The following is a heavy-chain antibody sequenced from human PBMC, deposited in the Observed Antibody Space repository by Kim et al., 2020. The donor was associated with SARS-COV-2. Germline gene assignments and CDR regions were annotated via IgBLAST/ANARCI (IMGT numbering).Heavy chain of an antibody. CDR3: ARLEYYYDSSGYYYYYYGRDV. V-gene: IGHV5-10-1*01. J-gene: IGHJ6*02. CDR1: GYSFTSYW. Sequence: GESLKISCKGSGYSFTSYWISWVRQMPGKGLEWMGRIDPSDSYTNYSPSFQGHVTISADKSISTAYLQWSSLKASDTAMYYCARLEYYYDSSGYYYYYYGRDVWGQGTTVTVSS. D-gene: IGHD3-22*01. CDR2: IDPSDSYT.